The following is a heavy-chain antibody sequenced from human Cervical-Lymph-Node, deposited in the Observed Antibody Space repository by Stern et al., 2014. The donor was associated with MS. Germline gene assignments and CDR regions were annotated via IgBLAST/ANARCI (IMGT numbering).Heavy chain of an antibody. D-gene: IGHD7-27*01. CDR1: GFSFKDYW. CDR2: ISSDGTST. J-gene: IGHJ6*02. CDR3: ARELGVLDYYYGLDV. V-gene: IGHV3-74*03. Sequence: VQLVQSGGGLVQPGGSLRLSCAASGFSFKDYWLHWVRQAPGKGLVWVSRISSDGTSTTYADSVKGRFTISRDNAKKTLFLQMNNLRAEDTAVYYCARELGVLDYYYGLDVWGQGTSVTVSS.